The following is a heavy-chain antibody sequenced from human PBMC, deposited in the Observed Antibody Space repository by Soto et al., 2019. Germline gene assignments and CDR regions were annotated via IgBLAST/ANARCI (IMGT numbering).Heavy chain of an antibody. D-gene: IGHD3-22*01. CDR2: IYYSGST. CDR1: GGSISSYY. J-gene: IGHJ3*02. V-gene: IGHV4-59*01. Sequence: SETLSLTCTVSGGSISSYYWSWIRQPPGKGLEWIGYIYYSGSTNYNPSLKSRVTISVDTSKNQFSLKLSSVTAADTAVYYCARDYYDSSGYWLEAFDIWGQGKMVTVSS. CDR3: ARDYYDSSGYWLEAFDI.